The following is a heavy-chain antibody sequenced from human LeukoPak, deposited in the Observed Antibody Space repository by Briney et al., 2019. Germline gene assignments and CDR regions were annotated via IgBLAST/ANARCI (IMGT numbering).Heavy chain of an antibody. J-gene: IGHJ5*02. CDR2: IYTSGST. V-gene: IGHV4-4*07. D-gene: IGHD2-2*01. CDR1: GASISSYF. Sequence: SETLSLTCTVSGASISSYFWHWIRHPAGKGLEWIGRIYTSGSTNYNPSLKSRVTMSVDTSKNQFSLKLSSVTAADTAVYYCARLVTGYCSSTSCFPINWFDPWGQGTLVTVSS. CDR3: ARLVTGYCSSTSCFPINWFDP.